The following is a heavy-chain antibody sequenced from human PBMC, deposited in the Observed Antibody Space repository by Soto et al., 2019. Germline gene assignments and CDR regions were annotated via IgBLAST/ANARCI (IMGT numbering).Heavy chain of an antibody. CDR2: IYYSGST. D-gene: IGHD3-22*01. CDR1: GGSISSYY. CDR3: ARHGLYYHDSSGYYSMDV. J-gene: IGHJ6*02. V-gene: IGHV4-59*08. Sequence: SETLSLTCTVSGGSISSYYWSWIRQPPGKGLEWIGYIYYSGSTNYNPSLKSRVTISVDTSKNQFSLKLSSVTAADTAVYYCARHGLYYHDSSGYYSMDVWGQGTTVTVSS.